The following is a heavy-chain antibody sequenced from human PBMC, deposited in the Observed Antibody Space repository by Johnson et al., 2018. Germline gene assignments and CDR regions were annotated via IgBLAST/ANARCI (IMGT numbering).Heavy chain of an antibody. V-gene: IGHV3-21*01. CDR3: ARESAYCGCDCYSNYYMDV. CDR1: GFTFSSYS. Sequence: VQLVQSGGGLVKXGGSLRLSCAASGFTFSSYSMNWVRQAPGKGLEWVSFISSSSSYIYYADSVKGRFTFSRDNAKNSLYLQMNSLRVEDTAVYYCARESAYCGCDCYSNYYMDVWGKGTTVTVSS. J-gene: IGHJ6*03. D-gene: IGHD2-21*02. CDR2: ISSSSSYI.